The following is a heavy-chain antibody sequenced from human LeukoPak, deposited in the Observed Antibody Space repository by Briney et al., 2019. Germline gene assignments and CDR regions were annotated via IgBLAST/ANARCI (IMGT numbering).Heavy chain of an antibody. J-gene: IGHJ6*02. V-gene: IGHV3-30*02. CDR2: IRYDGSNK. Sequence: GGSLRLSCAASGFTFSSYGMRWVRQAPGKGLEWVAFIRYDGSNKYYADSVKGRFTISRDNSKNTLYLQMNSLRAEDTAVYYCAKSRPFVGDYYYYYGMDVWGQGTTVTVSS. CDR3: AKSRPFVGDYYYYYGMDV. CDR1: GFTFSSYG. D-gene: IGHD2-21*01.